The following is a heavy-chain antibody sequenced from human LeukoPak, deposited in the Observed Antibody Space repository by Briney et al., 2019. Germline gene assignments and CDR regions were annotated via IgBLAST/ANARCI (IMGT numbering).Heavy chain of an antibody. Sequence: GGSLRLSCAASGFTFDDYGMSWVRQGPGKGLEWVSGINWNGGSIGYADSVKGRSTISRDNAKNSLYLQMNSLRVEDTALYYCARGSSGSYFYFDYWGQGNVVTVSS. CDR2: INWNGGSI. CDR3: ARGSSGSYFYFDY. D-gene: IGHD1-26*01. V-gene: IGHV3-20*04. J-gene: IGHJ4*02. CDR1: GFTFDDYG.